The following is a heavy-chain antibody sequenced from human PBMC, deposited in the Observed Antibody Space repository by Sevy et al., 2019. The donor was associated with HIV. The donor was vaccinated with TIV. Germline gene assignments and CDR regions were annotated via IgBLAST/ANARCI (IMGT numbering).Heavy chain of an antibody. V-gene: IGHV3-53*01. CDR2: IHADGSS. CDR3: ARDRRFCGNECYLYYYYGMDV. J-gene: IGHJ6*02. Sequence: GGSLRLSCAASGFNVNDNYMTWVRQAPGKGLEWVSIIHADGSSYYADSVKGRFTMSRDDSKKNVNLQMNSLRADDTAVDYCARDRRFCGNECYLYYYYGMDVWGQGTAVTVSS. CDR1: GFNVNDNY. D-gene: IGHD3-16*02.